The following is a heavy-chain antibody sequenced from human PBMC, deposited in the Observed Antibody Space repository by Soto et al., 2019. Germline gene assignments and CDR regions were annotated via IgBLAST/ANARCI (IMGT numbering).Heavy chain of an antibody. J-gene: IGHJ6*03. D-gene: IGHD1-26*01. CDR2: IHHSGST. Sequence: QVQLQESGPGLVKPSETLSLTCAVSGGSISISNWWSLVRQTPGKGLEWIGQIHHSGSTNYSPSLTSRVTISVDKSKNQFSLKMNSVTAADTAVYYCARGGYYFYMDVWGKGTTVTVSS. CDR1: GGSISISNW. V-gene: IGHV4-4*02. CDR3: ARGGYYFYMDV.